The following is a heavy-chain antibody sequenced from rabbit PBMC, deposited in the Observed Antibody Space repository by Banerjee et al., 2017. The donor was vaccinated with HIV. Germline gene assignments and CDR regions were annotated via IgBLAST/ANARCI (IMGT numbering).Heavy chain of an antibody. CDR3: ARDIGGADGYVFNL. J-gene: IGHJ4*01. V-gene: IGHV1S40*01. CDR2: IYAGSSATT. Sequence: QSLEESGGDLVKPGASLTLTCTASGFSFSSSYWGCWVRQAPGKGLEWIACIYAGSSATTYYASWAKGRFTISKTSSTTVTLQMTSLTAADTATYFCARDIGGADGYVFNLWGPGTLVTVS. CDR1: GFSFSSSYW. D-gene: IGHD6-1*01.